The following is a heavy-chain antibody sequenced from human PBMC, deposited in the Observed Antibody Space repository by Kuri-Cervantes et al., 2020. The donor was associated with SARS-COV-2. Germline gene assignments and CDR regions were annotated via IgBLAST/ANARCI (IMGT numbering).Heavy chain of an antibody. CDR1: GYTFTGYY. J-gene: IGHJ4*02. V-gene: IGHV1-2*02. CDR3: AVEYSSSSGHQGDDY. D-gene: IGHD6-6*01. CDR2: INPNSGGT. Sequence: ASVKVSCKASGYTFTGYYMHWVRQAPGQGLEWMGWINPNSGGTNYAQKFQGRVTMTRDTSISTAYMELSRLRSDDTAVYYCAVEYSSSSGHQGDDYRGQGTLVTVSS.